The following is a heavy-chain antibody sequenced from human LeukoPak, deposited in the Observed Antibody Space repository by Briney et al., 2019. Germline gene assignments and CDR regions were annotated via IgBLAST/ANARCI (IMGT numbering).Heavy chain of an antibody. J-gene: IGHJ4*02. Sequence: ASXXVSCKASGGTFISYAISWVRQAPGQGLEWMGGIIPIFGTAKYAQKFQGRVTITADESTSTAYMELSSLRSEDTAVYYCARPRTIFGVYYFDYWGQGTLVTVSS. V-gene: IGHV1-69*01. D-gene: IGHD3-3*01. CDR1: GGTFISYA. CDR3: ARPRTIFGVYYFDY. CDR2: IIPIFGTA.